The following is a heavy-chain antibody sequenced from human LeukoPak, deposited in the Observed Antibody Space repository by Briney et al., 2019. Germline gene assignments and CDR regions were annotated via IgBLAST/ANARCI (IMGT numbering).Heavy chain of an antibody. CDR3: AKSQGLIAAAGISAYYGMDV. Sequence: GGSLRLSCAASGFTFSSYAISWVRQTPGKGLEWVSTISGSGGSTYYADSVKGRFTISRDSSKNTLYLQMNSLRAEDTAVYYCAKSQGLIAAAGISAYYGMDVWGQGTTVTVSS. V-gene: IGHV3-23*01. D-gene: IGHD6-13*01. CDR1: GFTFSSYA. J-gene: IGHJ6*02. CDR2: ISGSGGST.